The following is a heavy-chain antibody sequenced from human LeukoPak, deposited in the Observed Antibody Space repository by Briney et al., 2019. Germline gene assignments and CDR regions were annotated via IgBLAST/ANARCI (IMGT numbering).Heavy chain of an antibody. CDR2: ISYDGSRK. CDR1: GFIFSTYG. CDR3: AKKLIGNVDYFDY. V-gene: IGHV3-30*02. Sequence: GGSLRLSCEASGFIFSTYGMHWVRQAPGRLEWVAYISYDGSRKNYADAVKGRFTISRDNSKNTLFLQMSSLKVEDTAVYYCAKKLIGNVDYFDYWGQGTLVTVST. J-gene: IGHJ4*02. D-gene: IGHD3-22*01.